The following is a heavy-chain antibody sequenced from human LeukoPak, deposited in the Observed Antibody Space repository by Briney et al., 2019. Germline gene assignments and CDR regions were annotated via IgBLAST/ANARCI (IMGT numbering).Heavy chain of an antibody. J-gene: IGHJ4*02. CDR3: ARDLLVVAPFDY. CDR2: IYSGGTT. D-gene: IGHD2-15*01. V-gene: IGHV3-66*01. CDR1: GFTVSSNY. Sequence: GGSLRLSCAVSGFTVSSNYMSWVRQAPGKGLEWVSIIYSGGTTYYADSVKDRFTISRDNSKNTLYLQMNSLRAEDTAVYYCARDLLVVAPFDYWGQGTLVTVSS.